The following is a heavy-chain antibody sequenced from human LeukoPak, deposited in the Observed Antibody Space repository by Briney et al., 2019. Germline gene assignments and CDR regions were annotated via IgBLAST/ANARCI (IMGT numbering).Heavy chain of an antibody. D-gene: IGHD3-22*01. CDR1: GFTFSSYA. Sequence: QAGGSLRLSCAASGFTFSSYAINWVRQAPGKGLEWVSAISGGASNTYYADSVKGRFTISRDNSKNTLYLQMNSLRAEDTAVYYCAKQPPGGYYYESSGYYQYFQHWGQGTLVTVSS. V-gene: IGHV3-23*01. CDR3: AKQPPGGYYYESSGYYQYFQH. CDR2: ISGGASNT. J-gene: IGHJ1*01.